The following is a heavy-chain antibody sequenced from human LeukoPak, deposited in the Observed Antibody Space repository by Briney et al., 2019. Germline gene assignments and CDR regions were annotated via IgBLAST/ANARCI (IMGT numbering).Heavy chain of an antibody. CDR3: AGGLGYCASASCLNWFDP. D-gene: IGHD2-2*01. CDR2: IYYSGST. Sequence: SETLSHTCTVSGDSVSSGSFYWGWIRQPPGKVLEWIGNIYYSGSTYYNPSLKSRVTISVDTSKNQFSLKLTSVTAADTAVYYCAGGLGYCASASCLNWFDPWGQGTLVTVSS. J-gene: IGHJ5*02. V-gene: IGHV4-39*01. CDR1: GDSVSSGSFY.